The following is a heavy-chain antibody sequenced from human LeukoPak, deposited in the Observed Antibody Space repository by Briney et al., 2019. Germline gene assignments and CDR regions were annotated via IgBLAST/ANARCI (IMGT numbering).Heavy chain of an antibody. CDR2: IYYSGST. D-gene: IGHD3-22*01. Sequence: PGGSLRLSCAASGFTFSSYSMNWVRQAPGKGLEWIGSIYYSGSTYYNPSLKSRVTISVDTSKNQFSLKLSSVTAADTAVYYCARDALDSSGYYWGIDYWGQGTLVTVSS. V-gene: IGHV4-38-2*02. J-gene: IGHJ4*02. CDR3: ARDALDSSGYYWGIDY. CDR1: GFTFSSYS.